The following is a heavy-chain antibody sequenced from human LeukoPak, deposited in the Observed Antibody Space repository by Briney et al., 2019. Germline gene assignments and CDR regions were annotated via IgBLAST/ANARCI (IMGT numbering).Heavy chain of an antibody. V-gene: IGHV3-23*01. D-gene: IGHD6-13*01. CDR3: AKDRPLYSSSWYGAFDI. CDR1: GFTFSSYA. J-gene: IGHJ3*02. Sequence: GGSLRLSCAASGFTFSSYAMSWVRQAPGKGLEWVSAISGSGGSTYYADSVKGRFTISRDNSKNTLCLQMNSLRAEDTAVYYCAKDRPLYSSSWYGAFDIWGQGTMVTVSS. CDR2: ISGSGGST.